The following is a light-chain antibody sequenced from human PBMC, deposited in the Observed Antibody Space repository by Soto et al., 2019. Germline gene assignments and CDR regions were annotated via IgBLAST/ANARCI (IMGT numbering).Light chain of an antibody. CDR3: QQYGSSPSIT. CDR1: QTFSSIY. V-gene: IGKV3-20*01. CDR2: GAS. J-gene: IGKJ5*01. Sequence: EIVVTQSPGTLSLSPGERATLSCRASQTFSSIYLAWYQQKPGQAPRLLINGASSRATGIPDRFSGSGSWTDFTLTISRLEPEDVAVYYCQQYGSSPSITFGQGTRLEIK.